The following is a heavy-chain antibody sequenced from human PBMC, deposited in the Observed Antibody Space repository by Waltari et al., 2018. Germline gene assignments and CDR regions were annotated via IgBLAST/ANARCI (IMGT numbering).Heavy chain of an antibody. CDR2: INPNSGGT. D-gene: IGHD3-22*01. Sequence: QVQLVQSGAEVKKPGASVKVSCKASGYTFTGYYMHWVRQAPGQGLEWMGWINPNSGGTNYAQTFQGRVTMTRDTSISTAYMELSRLRSDDTAVYYCARFHYDRGYFDLWGRGTLVTVSS. CDR3: ARFHYDRGYFDL. V-gene: IGHV1-2*02. CDR1: GYTFTGYY. J-gene: IGHJ2*01.